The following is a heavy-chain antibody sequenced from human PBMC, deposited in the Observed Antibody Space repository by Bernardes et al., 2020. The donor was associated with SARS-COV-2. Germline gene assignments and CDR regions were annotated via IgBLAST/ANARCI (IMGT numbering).Heavy chain of an antibody. Sequence: GGSLRLSCAASGFTFNTYWMNWVRQAPGKGLEWVANIKQDGSEKYYVDSVKGRFTISRDNAKNSLYLQMNSLRAEDTAVYYCARDLGWLQLDLWGQGTLVTVSS. D-gene: IGHD5-12*01. CDR2: IKQDGSEK. V-gene: IGHV3-7*01. CDR1: GFTFNTYW. J-gene: IGHJ5*02. CDR3: ARDLGWLQLDL.